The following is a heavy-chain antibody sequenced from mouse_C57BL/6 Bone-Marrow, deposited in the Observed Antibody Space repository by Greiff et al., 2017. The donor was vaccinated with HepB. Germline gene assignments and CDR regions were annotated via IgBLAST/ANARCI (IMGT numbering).Heavy chain of an antibody. V-gene: IGHV7-3*01. CDR1: GFTFTDYY. J-gene: IGHJ2*01. D-gene: IGHD2-12*01. Sequence: EVLLVESGGGLVQPGGSLSLSCAASGFTFTDYYMSWVRQPPGKALEWLGFIRNKANGYTTEYSASVKGRFTISRDNSQSILYLQMNALRAEDSATYYCARYITIVTYYFDYWGRGKTITVSA. CDR2: IRNKANGYTT. CDR3: ARYITIVTYYFDY.